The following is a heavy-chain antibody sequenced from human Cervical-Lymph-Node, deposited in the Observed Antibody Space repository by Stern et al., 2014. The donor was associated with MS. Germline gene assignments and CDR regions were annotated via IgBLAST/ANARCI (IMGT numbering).Heavy chain of an antibody. D-gene: IGHD4-17*01. CDR2: IAWDDDK. J-gene: IGHJ2*01. CDR3: ARYFIATTGFRFWYLDV. CDR1: GFSLNSDGMC. V-gene: IGHV2-70*01. Sequence: QVTLKESGPALVKPTQTLTLTCAFSGFSLNSDGMCVGWIRQSPGKAPEWLALIAWDDDKYYSKSLQTRLTISKDTSKNHVVLTMTNMDPVDTATYYCARYFIATTGFRFWYLDVWGRGTLVTVSS.